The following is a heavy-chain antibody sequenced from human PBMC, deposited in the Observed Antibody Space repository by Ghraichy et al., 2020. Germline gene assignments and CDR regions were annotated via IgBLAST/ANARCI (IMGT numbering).Heavy chain of an antibody. V-gene: IGHV3-33*01. CDR3: ARDYQSWAFDY. J-gene: IGHJ4*02. Sequence: GGSLRLSCAASGFTFSNYGKHWVRQAPGKGLEWVAVIWYDGSQKYYADSVKGRFTISRDDSKNTVYLQMNSLRAEDTAVYYCARDYQSWAFDYWGQGTLVIVSS. CDR2: IWYDGSQK. D-gene: IGHD6-13*01. CDR1: GFTFSNYG.